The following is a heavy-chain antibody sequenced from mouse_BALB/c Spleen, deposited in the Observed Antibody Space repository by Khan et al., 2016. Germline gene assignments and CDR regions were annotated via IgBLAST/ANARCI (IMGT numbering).Heavy chain of an antibody. Sequence: QVQLQQSGAELMKPGASVKISCKATGYTFSSYWIEWVKQRPGHGLEWIGEILPGSGSTNYNEKFKGKATFTADTSSNTAYMQLSSLTSEDSAVYYCARDSYYYGSSRGWFAYWGQGTLVTVSA. V-gene: IGHV1-9*01. CDR3: ARDSYYYGSSRGWFAY. CDR2: ILPGSGST. J-gene: IGHJ3*01. CDR1: GYTFSSYW. D-gene: IGHD1-1*01.